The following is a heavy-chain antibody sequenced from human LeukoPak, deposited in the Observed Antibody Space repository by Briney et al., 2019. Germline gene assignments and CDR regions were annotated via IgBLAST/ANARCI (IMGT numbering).Heavy chain of an antibody. CDR1: GGSISSYY. V-gene: IGHV4-59*08. J-gene: IGHJ6*02. CDR2: IYYSGST. CDR3: ARVDCGGDCYSVHYYYYGMDV. Sequence: SETLSLTCTVSGGSISSYYWSWIRQPPGKGLEWIGYIYYSGSTNYNPSLKSRVTISVDTSKNQFSLKLSSVTAADTAVYYCARVDCGGDCYSVHYYYYGMDVWGQGTTVTVSS. D-gene: IGHD2-21*02.